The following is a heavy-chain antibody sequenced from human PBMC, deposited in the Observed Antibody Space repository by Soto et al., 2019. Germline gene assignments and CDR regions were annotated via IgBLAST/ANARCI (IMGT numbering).Heavy chain of an antibody. CDR1: GGSFSGYY. V-gene: IGHV4-34*01. CDR3: ARGGISIAARPSPLY. Sequence: SETLSLTCAVYGGSFSGYYWSWIRQPPGKGLEWIGEINHSGSTNYNPSLKSRVTISVDTSKNQFSLKLSSVTAADTAVYYCARGGISIAARPSPLYWGQETLVNVSS. D-gene: IGHD6-6*01. CDR2: INHSGST. J-gene: IGHJ4*02.